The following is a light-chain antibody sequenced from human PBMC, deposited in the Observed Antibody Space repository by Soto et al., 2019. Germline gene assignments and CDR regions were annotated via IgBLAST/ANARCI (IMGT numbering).Light chain of an antibody. V-gene: IGKV3-15*01. CDR3: QHYYNWPFT. J-gene: IGKJ3*01. CDR2: GAS. Sequence: EIVMTQSPATLSVSPGERATLSCRASESVSTKLAWFQQKPGQAPRLLIYGASTRATAIPARFSGSGSGTEFTLTISSLQSEDFVVYYRQHYYNWPFTFGPGTKVDIK. CDR1: ESVSTK.